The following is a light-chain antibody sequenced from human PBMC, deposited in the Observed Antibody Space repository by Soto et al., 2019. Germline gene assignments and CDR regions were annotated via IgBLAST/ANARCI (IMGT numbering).Light chain of an antibody. Sequence: EILFTQSPATLSWSPGERATLSWRAGQSVASSHLAWYRQKPGQTPRLLIYDASSRATGIPDRISGSGSGTDFTLTISRLETEDFAVYYCQQYGSAPFTFGHGTRLEI. CDR1: QSVASSH. CDR2: DAS. CDR3: QQYGSAPFT. J-gene: IGKJ5*01. V-gene: IGKV3-20*01.